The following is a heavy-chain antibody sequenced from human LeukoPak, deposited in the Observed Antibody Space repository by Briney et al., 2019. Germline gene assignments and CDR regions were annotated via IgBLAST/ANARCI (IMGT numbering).Heavy chain of an antibody. D-gene: IGHD3-22*01. J-gene: IGHJ4*02. CDR1: GGSISSYY. Sequence: SETLSLTCTVSGGSISSYYWSWIRQPPGKGLEWIGYIYCSGSTNYNPSLKSRVTISVDTSKNQFSLKLSSVTAADTAVYYCARGYYDSEPDYWGQGTLVTVSS. CDR3: ARGYYDSEPDY. V-gene: IGHV4-59*01. CDR2: IYCSGST.